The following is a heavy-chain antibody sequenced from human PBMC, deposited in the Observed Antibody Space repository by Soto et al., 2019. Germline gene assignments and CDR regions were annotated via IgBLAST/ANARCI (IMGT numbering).Heavy chain of an antibody. D-gene: IGHD2-2*01. J-gene: IGHJ5*02. CDR3: TRTDLTSCNWFPWFDP. CDR1: GFNFNVSG. CDR2: IRSKSNNYAT. Sequence: GGSLRLSCTASGFNFNVSGVHWVRQASGKGLEWVGRIRSKSNNYATVYAESVKGRFTISRDDSKNTAYLQINSLRSEDTAVYYCTRTDLTSCNWFPWFDPWGQGTLVTVS. V-gene: IGHV3-73*01.